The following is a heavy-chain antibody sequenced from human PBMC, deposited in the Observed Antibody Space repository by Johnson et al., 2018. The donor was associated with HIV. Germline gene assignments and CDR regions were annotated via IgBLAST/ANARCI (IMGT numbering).Heavy chain of an antibody. D-gene: IGHD1-14*01. Sequence: VQLVESGGGVVQPGRSLRLSCAVSGFTFSSYAMHWVRQAPGKGLEWVAVISYDGRNKYYADSVKGRFTSSRDNSKDTLYLQMNNLRDEDTAVHYCARESPGGDALDLWGQGTMVTVSS. CDR3: ARESPGGDALDL. J-gene: IGHJ3*01. V-gene: IGHV3-30*04. CDR1: GFTFSSYA. CDR2: ISYDGRNK.